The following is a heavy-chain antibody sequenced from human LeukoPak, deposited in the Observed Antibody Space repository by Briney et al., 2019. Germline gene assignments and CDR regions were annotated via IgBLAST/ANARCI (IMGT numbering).Heavy chain of an antibody. Sequence: SVKVSCKASGGTFSSYAISWVRQAPGQGLEWMGRIIPILGIANYAQKFQGRVTITADKSTSTAYMELSSLRSEDTAVYYCARYGSSSLRAGYYYYMDVWGKGTTVTVSS. CDR2: IIPILGIA. CDR1: GGTFSSYA. D-gene: IGHD6-6*01. J-gene: IGHJ6*03. CDR3: ARYGSSSLRAGYYYYMDV. V-gene: IGHV1-69*04.